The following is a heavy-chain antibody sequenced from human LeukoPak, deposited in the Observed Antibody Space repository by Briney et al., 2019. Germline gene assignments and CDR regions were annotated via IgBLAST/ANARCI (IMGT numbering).Heavy chain of an antibody. Sequence: SGGSLRLSCAVSGFTFSGFWMSWSRQAPGKGLEWVASINSDGSEGYYADVVKGRFTISRDNAKNSLYLQINSLRAEDTAVYYCARSSYRSSSSVWGQGTMVTVSS. J-gene: IGHJ3*01. CDR1: GFTFSGFW. CDR3: ARSSYRSSSSV. V-gene: IGHV3-7*03. D-gene: IGHD6-6*01. CDR2: INSDGSEG.